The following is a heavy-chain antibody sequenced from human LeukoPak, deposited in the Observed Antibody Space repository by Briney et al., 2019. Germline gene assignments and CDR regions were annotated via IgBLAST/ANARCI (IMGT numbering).Heavy chain of an antibody. V-gene: IGHV3-72*01. CDR1: GFMFSDYI. D-gene: IGHD2-15*01. J-gene: IGHJ3*02. Sequence: PGGSLRLSCAASGFMFSDYILDWVRQAPGKGLEWVGRIRRGANSYTTEYAASVKGRFTISRDDSRNSLYLHMNSLKTEDTAVYHCSRDGGEGGSSAFDIWGQGTMVTVSS. CDR2: IRRGANSYTT. CDR3: SRDGGEGGSSAFDI.